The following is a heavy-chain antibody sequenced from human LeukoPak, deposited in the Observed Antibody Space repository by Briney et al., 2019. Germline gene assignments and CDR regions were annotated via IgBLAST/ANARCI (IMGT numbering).Heavy chain of an antibody. D-gene: IGHD2-2*01. CDR3: ARRLYCSSTSCYGGTYYFDY. Sequence: SETLSLTCTVSGGSISSSSYYWGWIRQPPGKGLEWIGSIYYSGSTYYNPSLKSRVTISVDTSKNQFSLKLSSVTAADTAVYYCARRLYCSSTSCYGGTYYFDYWGQGTLVTVSS. CDR1: GGSISSSSYY. CDR2: IYYSGST. J-gene: IGHJ4*02. V-gene: IGHV4-39*01.